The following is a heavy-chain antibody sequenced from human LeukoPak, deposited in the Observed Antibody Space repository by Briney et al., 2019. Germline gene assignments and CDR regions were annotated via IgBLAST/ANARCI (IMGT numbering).Heavy chain of an antibody. CDR3: ARGQYQMVLGYYNYYMDV. J-gene: IGHJ6*03. D-gene: IGHD2-2*01. CDR2: HKPYTGGS. V-gene: IGHV1-2*02. Sequence: ASVKVSCKAYGYSFTDYYLHWVRQAPGEGLEWMGWHKPYTGGSNHAQKFQGRVTLTSDTSVSSAYMELSGLTSDDTAVYYCARGQYQMVLGYYNYYMDVWGKGTTVTVSS. CDR1: GYSFTDYY.